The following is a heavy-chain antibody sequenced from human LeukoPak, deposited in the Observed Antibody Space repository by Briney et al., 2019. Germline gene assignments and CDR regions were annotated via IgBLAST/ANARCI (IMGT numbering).Heavy chain of an antibody. CDR1: GGSFSGYY. CDR3: ARMVQFWGGYYKGWFDP. Sequence: SETLSLTCAVYGGSFSGYYWSWIRQPPGKGLEWIGEINHSGSTNYNPSLKSRVTISVDTSKNQFSLKLSSVTAADTAVYYCARMVQFWGGYYKGWFDPWGQGTLVTVSS. J-gene: IGHJ5*02. D-gene: IGHD3-3*01. V-gene: IGHV4-34*01. CDR2: INHSGST.